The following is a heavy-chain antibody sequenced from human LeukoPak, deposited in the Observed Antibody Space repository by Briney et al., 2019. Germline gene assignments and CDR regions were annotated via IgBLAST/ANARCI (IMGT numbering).Heavy chain of an antibody. J-gene: IGHJ4*02. CDR3: ARAIGSYPLFDY. D-gene: IGHD1-26*01. CDR2: INHSGST. V-gene: IGHV4-39*07. CDR1: GGSVSSGSYY. Sequence: SETLSLTCTVSGGSVSSGSYYWSWIRQPPGKGLEWIGEINHSGSTNYNPSLKSRVTISVDTSKNQFSLKLSSVTAAGTAVYYCARAIGSYPLFDYWGQGTLVTVSS.